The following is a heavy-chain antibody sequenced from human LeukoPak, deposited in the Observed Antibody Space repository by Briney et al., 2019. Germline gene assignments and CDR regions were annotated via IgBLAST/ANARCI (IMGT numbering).Heavy chain of an antibody. Sequence: GGSLRLSSAASGFTFRSYSMNWVRQAPGKGREWVSSISSSSSYIYYADSVKGRFTISRDNAKNSLYLQMNSLRAEDTAVYYCASSGYDFQGRYFDYWGQGTLVTVSS. D-gene: IGHD5-12*01. J-gene: IGHJ4*02. CDR2: ISSSSSYI. V-gene: IGHV3-21*01. CDR3: ASSGYDFQGRYFDY. CDR1: GFTFRSYS.